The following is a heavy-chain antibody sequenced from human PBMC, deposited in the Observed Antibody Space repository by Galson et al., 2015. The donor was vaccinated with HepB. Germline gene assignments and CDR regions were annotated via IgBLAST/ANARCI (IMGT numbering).Heavy chain of an antibody. Sequence: SVKVSCKASGYTFTNYAMNWVRQAPGHGLEWMGWINTNTGNPTYVQGFTGRFVFSLDTSVSTAYLQISSLKTEDTAVYYCARRWYDSSGGSYYFDSWGQGTLVTVSS. CDR2: INTNTGNP. CDR3: ARRWYDSSGGSYYFDS. J-gene: IGHJ4*02. CDR1: GYTFTNYA. D-gene: IGHD3-22*01. V-gene: IGHV7-4-1*02.